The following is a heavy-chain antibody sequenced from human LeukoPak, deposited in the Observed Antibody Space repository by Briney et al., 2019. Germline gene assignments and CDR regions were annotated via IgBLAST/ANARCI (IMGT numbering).Heavy chain of an antibody. CDR3: ARFLTSQRIRGVIVGAFDI. CDR1: GGSFSGYY. D-gene: IGHD3-10*01. Sequence: SETLSLTCAVYGGSFSGYYWSWIRQPPGKGLEWIGYMDYSGSTNYNPSLKSRVTISVDTSKNQFSLKLSSVTAADTAVYYCARFLTSQRIRGVIVGAFDIWGQGTMVTVSS. V-gene: IGHV4-59*01. J-gene: IGHJ3*02. CDR2: MDYSGST.